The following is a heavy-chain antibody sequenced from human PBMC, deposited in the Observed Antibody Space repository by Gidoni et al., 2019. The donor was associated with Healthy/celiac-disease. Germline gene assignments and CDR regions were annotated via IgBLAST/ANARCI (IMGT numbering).Heavy chain of an antibody. CDR2: ISSSGSTR. CDR1: GFTFSRSE. CDR3: ARCRGIWFGERDNWFDP. V-gene: IGHV3-48*03. Sequence: EVQLVESGGGLVQPGGTLRLSGAYSGFTFSRSEMNWVRQAPGKGLEWVSYISSSGSTRYYADSVKGRFTSSRDNAKNSLYLQMNSLRAEDTAVYYCARCRGIWFGERDNWFDPWGQGTLVTVSS. D-gene: IGHD3-10*01. J-gene: IGHJ5*02.